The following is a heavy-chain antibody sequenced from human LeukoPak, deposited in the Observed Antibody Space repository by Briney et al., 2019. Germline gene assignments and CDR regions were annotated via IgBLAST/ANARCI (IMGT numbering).Heavy chain of an antibody. Sequence: VASVTVSCKASGYTFTSYDINWVRQATGQGLEWMGWMNPNSGNTGYAQKFQGRVTMTRNTSISTAYMELSSLRSEDTAVYYCARGTLTPTYYYGSGSLWGQGTLVTVSS. J-gene: IGHJ4*02. V-gene: IGHV1-8*01. CDR1: GYTFTSYD. CDR3: ARGTLTPTYYYGSGSL. D-gene: IGHD3-10*01. CDR2: MNPNSGNT.